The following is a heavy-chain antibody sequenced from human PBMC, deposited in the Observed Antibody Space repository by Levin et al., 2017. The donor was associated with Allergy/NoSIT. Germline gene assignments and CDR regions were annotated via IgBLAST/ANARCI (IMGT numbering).Heavy chain of an antibody. CDR1: GFSLSTSVVG. D-gene: IGHD6-13*01. CDR3: AHSTAAGYDFDY. J-gene: IGHJ4*02. Sequence: VSGPTLVKPPQTLTLTCTFSGFSLSTSVVGVGWIRQPPGKALEWLALIYWDDDKRYSPSLKSRLTITKGTSKNQVVLTMTNVDPVDTATYFCAHSTAAGYDFDYWGQGTLVTVSS. V-gene: IGHV2-5*02. CDR2: IYWDDDK.